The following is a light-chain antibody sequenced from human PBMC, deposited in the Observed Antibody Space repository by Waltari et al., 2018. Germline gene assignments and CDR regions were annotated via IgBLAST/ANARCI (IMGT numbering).Light chain of an antibody. CDR3: NSRDSSGNHLVV. J-gene: IGLJ2*01. V-gene: IGLV3-19*01. CDR2: GKN. Sequence: SSELTQDPAVSVALGQTVRITCQGDSLRSYYASWYQPKPGQAPVLVIYGKNNRPPGIPDRFSGSSSGNTASLTITGAQAEDEADYYCNSRDSSGNHLVVFGGGTKLTVL. CDR1: SLRSYY.